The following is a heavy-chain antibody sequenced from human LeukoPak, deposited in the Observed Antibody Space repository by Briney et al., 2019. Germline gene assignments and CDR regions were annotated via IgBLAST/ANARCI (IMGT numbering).Heavy chain of an antibody. V-gene: IGHV4-34*01. J-gene: IGHJ4*02. D-gene: IGHD4-23*01. CDR3: ARVTVVTHGTDY. CDR1: GFTFSSYW. Sequence: GSLRLSCAASGFTFSSYWMSWVRQAPGKGLEWIGEINHSGSTNYNPSLKSRVTISVDTSKNQFSLKLSSVTAADTAVYYCARVTVVTHGTDYWGQGTLVTVSS. CDR2: INHSGST.